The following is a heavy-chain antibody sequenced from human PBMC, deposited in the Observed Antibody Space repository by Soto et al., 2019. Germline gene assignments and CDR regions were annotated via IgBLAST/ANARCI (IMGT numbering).Heavy chain of an antibody. D-gene: IGHD2-8*02. V-gene: IGHV3-23*01. CDR1: GFTSS. CDR3: ANILVGQGQVPGGY. Sequence: EVQILESGGALIQPGGSLRLSCAASGFTSSMTWVRQAPGKGLEWVSASAFSGGLTYYADSVKGRFTIFRDTSVNTLFLQMNSLRAEDTAVYYCANILVGQGQVPGGYWGPGTLVTVSS. CDR2: SAFSGGLT. J-gene: IGHJ1*01.